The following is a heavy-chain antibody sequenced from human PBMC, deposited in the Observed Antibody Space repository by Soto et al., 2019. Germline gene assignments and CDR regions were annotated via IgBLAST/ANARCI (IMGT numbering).Heavy chain of an antibody. CDR2: ISYDGSNK. D-gene: IGHD6-13*01. CDR1: GFTFRSYG. J-gene: IGHJ4*02. CDR3: AKDSSRMIAAAGN. V-gene: IGHV3-30*18. Sequence: QVQLVESGGGVVQPGRSLRLSCAASGFTFRSYGMHWVRQARGKGLEWVAVISYDGSNKYYADSVKGRFTISRDNSKNTLYLQMNSLRAEDTAVYYCAKDSSRMIAAAGNWGQGTLVTVSS.